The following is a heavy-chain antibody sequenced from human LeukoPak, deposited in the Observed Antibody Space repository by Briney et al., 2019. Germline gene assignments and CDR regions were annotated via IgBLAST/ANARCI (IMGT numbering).Heavy chain of an antibody. CDR3: ARDSGQGYNFWSGYRFDY. Sequence: GGSLRLSCAASGFTFSSYSMDWVRQAPRKGLDWVSYISSSSSTIYYADSVKGRFTISRDNAKNSLYLQMNSLRAEDTAVYYCARDSGQGYNFWSGYRFDYWGQGTLVTVSS. CDR1: GFTFSSYS. V-gene: IGHV3-48*04. D-gene: IGHD3-3*01. J-gene: IGHJ4*02. CDR2: ISSSSSTI.